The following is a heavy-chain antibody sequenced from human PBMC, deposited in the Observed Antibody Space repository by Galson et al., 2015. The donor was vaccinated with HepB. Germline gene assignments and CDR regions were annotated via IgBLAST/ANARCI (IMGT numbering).Heavy chain of an antibody. D-gene: IGHD6-13*01. CDR1: GFTFSSSW. CDR3: AREDATITVAALEY. V-gene: IGHV3-33*08. CDR2: IWKDGSNK. Sequence: SLRLSCAASGFTFSSSWMSWVRQAPGKGLEWMALIWKDGSNKHYADSLKGRFRISRDNAKNTLFLEAVSLRAEDTAVYYCAREDATITVAALEYWGQGVLVTVSS. J-gene: IGHJ4*02.